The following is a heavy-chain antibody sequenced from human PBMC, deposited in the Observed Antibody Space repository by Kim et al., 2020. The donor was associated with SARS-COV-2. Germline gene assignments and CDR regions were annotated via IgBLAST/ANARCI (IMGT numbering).Heavy chain of an antibody. J-gene: IGHJ5*02. Sequence: SVKVSCKASGGTFSSYAISWVRQAPGQGLEWMGGIIPIFGTANYAQKFQGRVTITADESTSTAYMELSSLRSEDTAVYYCARGPHYLAAAGTGHWFDPWGQGTLVTVSS. V-gene: IGHV1-69*13. CDR2: IIPIFGTA. D-gene: IGHD6-13*01. CDR1: GGTFSSYA. CDR3: ARGPHYLAAAGTGHWFDP.